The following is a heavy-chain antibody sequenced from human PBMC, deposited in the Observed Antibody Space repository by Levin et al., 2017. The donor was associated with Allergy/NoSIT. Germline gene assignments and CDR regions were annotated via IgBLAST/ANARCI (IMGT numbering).Heavy chain of an antibody. CDR3: ARVGVVVYATDFDY. CDR2: IKQDGSEK. Sequence: GGSLRLSCAASGFTFSSYWMSWVRQAPGKGLEWVANIKQDGSEKYYVDSVKGRFTISRDNAKNSLYLQMNSLRAEDTAVYYCARVGVVVYATDFDYWGQGTLVTVSS. D-gene: IGHD2-8*02. V-gene: IGHV3-7*01. CDR1: GFTFSSYW. J-gene: IGHJ4*02.